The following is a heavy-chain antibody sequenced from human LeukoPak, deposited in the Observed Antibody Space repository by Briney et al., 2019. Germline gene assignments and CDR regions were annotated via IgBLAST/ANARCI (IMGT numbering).Heavy chain of an antibody. J-gene: IGHJ3*02. V-gene: IGHV3-30*18. CDR3: AKGISGYAHDAFDI. D-gene: IGHD5-12*01. CDR1: GFTFSSYG. Sequence: GRPLSLCSAASGFTFSSYGIHGVRQAPDRRLEWVAVISNDCSNKYYADSVNGRFTISRDNSKNTLYLQMNSLRAEDTAVYYCAKGISGYAHDAFDIWGEGTIVTVPS. CDR2: ISNDCSNK.